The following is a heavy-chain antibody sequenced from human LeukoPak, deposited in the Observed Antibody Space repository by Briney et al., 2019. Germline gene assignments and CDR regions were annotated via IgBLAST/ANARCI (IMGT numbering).Heavy chain of an antibody. D-gene: IGHD2-15*01. J-gene: IGHJ4*02. V-gene: IGHV3-30-3*01. CDR1: GFTFSSYA. Sequence: PRRSLRLTCAASGFTFSSYAMHWVRPAPGKGLEWVAVISYDGSNKYYADSVKGRFTISRDTSKNTLYLQVNSLRDKDTAVYKFARDGWWGATLYYFDYWGQGTLVTVSS. CDR3: ARDGWWGATLYYFDY. CDR2: ISYDGSNK.